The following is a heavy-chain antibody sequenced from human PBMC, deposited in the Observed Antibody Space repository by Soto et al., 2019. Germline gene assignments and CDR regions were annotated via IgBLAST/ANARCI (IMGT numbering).Heavy chain of an antibody. CDR2: FDPEDGET. CDR1: GYTLTELS. Sequence: GASVKVSCKVSGYTLTELSMHWVRQAPGKGLEWMGGFDPEDGETIYAQKFQGRATMTEDTSTDTVYMELSSLRSEDTAVYYCAKYWGWHYYYGMDVWGQGTTVTVSS. V-gene: IGHV1-24*01. CDR3: AKYWGWHYYYGMDV. D-gene: IGHD2-8*02. J-gene: IGHJ6*02.